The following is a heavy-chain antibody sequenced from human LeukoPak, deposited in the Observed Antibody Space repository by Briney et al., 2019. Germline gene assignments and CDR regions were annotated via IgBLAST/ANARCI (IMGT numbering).Heavy chain of an antibody. J-gene: IGHJ3*02. D-gene: IGHD3-22*01. V-gene: IGHV4-4*02. CDR3: ARLQRITMNAFDI. Sequence: SETLSLTCAVSGGSISSSNWWSWVRQPPGQGLEWIGEIYHSGSTNYNPSLKGRVTISVDKSKNQFSLKLSSVTAADTAVYYCARLQRITMNAFDIWGQGTMVTVSS. CDR1: GGSISSSNW. CDR2: IYHSGST.